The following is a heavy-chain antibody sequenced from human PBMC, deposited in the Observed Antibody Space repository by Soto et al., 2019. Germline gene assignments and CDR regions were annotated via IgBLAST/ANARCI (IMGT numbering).Heavy chain of an antibody. J-gene: IGHJ6*03. Sequence: SETLSLTCAVYGGSFSGYYWSWIRQPPGKGLEWIGEINHSGSTNYNPSLKSRVTISVDTSKNQFSLKLSSVTAADTAVYYCARGRVPPHRSYYYYYMDVWGKGTTVTVSS. V-gene: IGHV4-34*01. CDR1: GGSFSGYY. CDR3: ARGRVPPHRSYYYYYMDV. CDR2: INHSGST.